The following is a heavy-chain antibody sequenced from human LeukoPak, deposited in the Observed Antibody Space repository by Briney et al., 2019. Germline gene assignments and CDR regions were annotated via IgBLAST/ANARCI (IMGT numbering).Heavy chain of an antibody. J-gene: IGHJ4*02. CDR2: IRYDGSNK. CDR1: GFTFSSYG. D-gene: IGHD3-22*01. V-gene: IGHV3-30*02. CDR3: AKAEYYYDSSGYFPLGY. Sequence: GGSLRLSCAASGFTFSSYGMHWVRQAPGKGLEWVAFIRYDGSNKYYADSVKGRFTISRDNSKNTLYLQMNSLRAEDTAVYYCAKAEYYYDSSGYFPLGYWGQGTLVTVSS.